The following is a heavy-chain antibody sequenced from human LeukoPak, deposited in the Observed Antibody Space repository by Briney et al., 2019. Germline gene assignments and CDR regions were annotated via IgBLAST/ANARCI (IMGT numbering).Heavy chain of an antibody. CDR2: YNSGST. V-gene: IGHV4-59*01. D-gene: IGHD3-3*01. Sequence: YNSGSTNYNPSLRGRVTISLDTSKNQVSLKLNSVTAADTAMYYCASLRFLEWLFDYWGQGTLVTVSS. CDR3: ASLRFLEWLFDY. J-gene: IGHJ4*02.